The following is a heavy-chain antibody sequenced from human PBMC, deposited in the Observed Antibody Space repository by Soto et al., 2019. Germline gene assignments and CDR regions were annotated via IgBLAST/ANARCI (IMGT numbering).Heavy chain of an antibody. J-gene: IGHJ4*02. CDR3: SNGLVLGSPTLGEFEH. D-gene: IGHD2-15*01. CDR1: GFNFNIYD. Sequence: GGSLRLSCAASGFNFNIYDMHWVRQAPGKGLEWVASMSYDGSDKYYADSVKGRFAISRDNSKNTLFLQMNSLTAQETAVYYCSNGLVLGSPTLGEFEHWGQGTLVTVSS. V-gene: IGHV3-30*18. CDR2: MSYDGSDK.